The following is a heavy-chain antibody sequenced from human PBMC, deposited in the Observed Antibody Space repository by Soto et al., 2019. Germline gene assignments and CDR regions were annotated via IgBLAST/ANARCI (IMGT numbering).Heavy chain of an antibody. J-gene: IGHJ3*01. CDR2: IIPIFGTA. CDR1: GGTSSDYA. V-gene: IGHV1-69*01. D-gene: IGHD3-16*01. Sequence: QVLLVQSGTEVKKPGSSVNVSCQASGGTSSDYALTWVRQAPGQGLEWMGGIIPIFGTANYAHRFQGRVSITADESSGRGYMELRSLKSEDTAVYYCAGSFKSGAGTFDALDVWGHGTMVMVSS. CDR3: AGSFKSGAGTFDALDV.